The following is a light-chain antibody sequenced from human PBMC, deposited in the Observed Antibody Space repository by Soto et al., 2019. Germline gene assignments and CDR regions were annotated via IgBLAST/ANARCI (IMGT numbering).Light chain of an antibody. CDR3: QHSHSYPLT. Sequence: DIQMTQSPSSLSASVGDTVTITCRASQDISNYVAWFQQRPGQAPKSLIYAASSLQSGVTSKFSGSGSGTHFTLTINSMQPEDFATYYCQHSHSYPLTFGGGTKVEIK. CDR1: QDISNY. V-gene: IGKV1-16*02. J-gene: IGKJ4*01. CDR2: AAS.